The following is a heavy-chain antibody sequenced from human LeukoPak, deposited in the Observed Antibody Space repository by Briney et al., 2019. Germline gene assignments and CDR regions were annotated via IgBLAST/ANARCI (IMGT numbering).Heavy chain of an antibody. D-gene: IGHD6-13*01. CDR2: LNPQTGDT. Sequence: ASVKVSCKASGYTFTSYYMPWVRQAPGQGLEWMGWLNPQTGDTHFAQKFQGRVTFTRDTSISTAYMAMSRLRSDDTAVYYCARVITDSSSNDAFDIWGQGTMVTVSS. CDR3: ARVITDSSSNDAFDI. J-gene: IGHJ3*02. CDR1: GYTFTSYY. V-gene: IGHV1-2*02.